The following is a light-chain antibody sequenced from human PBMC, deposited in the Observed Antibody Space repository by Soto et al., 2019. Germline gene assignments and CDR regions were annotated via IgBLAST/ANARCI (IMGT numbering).Light chain of an antibody. V-gene: IGKV3-20*01. CDR2: AAS. Sequence: EIVLTQSPGTLSLSPGERVTLSCRASQTVSSNYLAWYQQKPGQAPRLLIYAASSRAAGIADRFSASGSGTTFTLPISRLEPEDSAVYYCQQYGSSPWMYTFGQGTKVEIK. J-gene: IGKJ2*01. CDR1: QTVSSNY. CDR3: QQYGSSPWMYT.